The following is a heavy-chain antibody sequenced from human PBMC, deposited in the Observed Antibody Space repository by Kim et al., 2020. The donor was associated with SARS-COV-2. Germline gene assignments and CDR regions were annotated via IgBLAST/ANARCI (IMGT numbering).Heavy chain of an antibody. D-gene: IGHD6-19*01. J-gene: IGHJ4*02. CDR3: ARAQQWLANLFDY. V-gene: IGHV1-69*13. Sequence: SVKVSCKASGGTFSSYAISWVRQAPGQGIEWMGGIIPIFGTANYAQKFQGRVTITADESTSTAYMELSSLRSEDTAVYYCARAQQWLANLFDYWGQGTLVTVSS. CDR1: GGTFSSYA. CDR2: IIPIFGTA.